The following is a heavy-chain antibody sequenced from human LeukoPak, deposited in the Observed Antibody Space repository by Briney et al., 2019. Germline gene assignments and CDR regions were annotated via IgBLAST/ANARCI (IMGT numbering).Heavy chain of an antibody. Sequence: SETLSLTCAVSGYSISSGYYWGWIRQPPGKGLEWIGSIYHSGSTYYNPSLKSRVTISVDTSKNQFSLKLSSVTAADTAVYYCARHSYCSSTSRYYISQCWGQGTLVTVSS. CDR2: IYHSGST. J-gene: IGHJ4*02. V-gene: IGHV4-38-2*01. CDR3: ARHSYCSSTSRYYISQC. D-gene: IGHD2-2*01. CDR1: GYSISSGYY.